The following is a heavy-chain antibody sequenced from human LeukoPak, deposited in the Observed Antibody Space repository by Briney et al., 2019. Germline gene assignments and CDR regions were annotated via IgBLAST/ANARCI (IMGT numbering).Heavy chain of an antibody. J-gene: IGHJ4*02. CDR1: GYTFTSYD. D-gene: IGHD2-21*01. Sequence: GASVKVSCKASGYTFTSYDINWVRQAPGQGLEWMGWINPNSGNTGYAQKFQGRVTMTRNTSISTAYMELSSLRSEDTAVDYCARWALWSRALNDYWGQGTLVTVSS. V-gene: IGHV1-8*02. CDR2: INPNSGNT. CDR3: ARWALWSRALNDY.